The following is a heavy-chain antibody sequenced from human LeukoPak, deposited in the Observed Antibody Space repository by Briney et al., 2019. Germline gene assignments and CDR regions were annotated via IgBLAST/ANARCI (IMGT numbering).Heavy chain of an antibody. D-gene: IGHD6-13*01. Sequence: SETLSLTCTVSGGSISTYYWSWIRQPPGKGLEWIGYIYHSGSTNYNPSLKSRVTISVDTSQNQFSLNLSSVTAADTAVYYCARHGPARIAAAGKPLDYWGQGTLVTVSS. CDR1: GGSISTYY. J-gene: IGHJ4*02. V-gene: IGHV4-59*08. CDR3: ARHGPARIAAAGKPLDY. CDR2: IYHSGST.